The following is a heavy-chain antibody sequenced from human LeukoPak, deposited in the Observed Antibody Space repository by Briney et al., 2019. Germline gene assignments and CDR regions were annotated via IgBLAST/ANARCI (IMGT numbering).Heavy chain of an antibody. CDR3: ARGVVRDYYDSSGYQTDHY. J-gene: IGHJ4*02. D-gene: IGHD3-22*01. CDR1: GFTFSNAW. V-gene: IGHV3-30-3*01. CDR2: ISYDGSNK. Sequence: GGSLRLSCAVSGFTFSNAWMSWVRQAPGKGLEWVAVISYDGSNKYYADSVKGRFTISRDNSKNTLYLQMNSLRAEDTAVYYCARGVVRDYYDSSGYQTDHYWGQGTLVTVSS.